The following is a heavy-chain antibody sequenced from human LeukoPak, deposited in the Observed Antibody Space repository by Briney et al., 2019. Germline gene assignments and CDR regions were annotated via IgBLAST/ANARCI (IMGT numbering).Heavy chain of an antibody. V-gene: IGHV4-34*01. CDR3: ARSPVSDY. CDR1: GGSFSGYY. J-gene: IGHJ4*02. CDR2: INHSGST. Sequence: PSETLCLTRAVYGGSFSGYYWSWIRQPPGKGLEWIGEINHSGSTNYNPSLKSRVTISVDTSKNQFSLKLSSVTAADTAVYYCARSPVSDYWGEGTLVTVSS.